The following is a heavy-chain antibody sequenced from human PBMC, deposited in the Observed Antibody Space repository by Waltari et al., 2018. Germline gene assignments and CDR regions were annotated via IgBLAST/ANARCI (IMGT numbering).Heavy chain of an antibody. V-gene: IGHV4-34*01. CDR2: INQSGST. CDR3: AIRLYYDYCFDY. Sequence: QVQRQQWGAGLLKPSETLSLTCAVSGGSCSGYYCSWIRQAPGKGPGWSGEINQSGSTNYNPSLKSRVSISVDKSKNQFSLKLSSVTAADTAVYYCAIRLYYDYCFDYWGQGTLVTVSS. J-gene: IGHJ4*02. CDR1: GGSCSGYY. D-gene: IGHD3-16*01.